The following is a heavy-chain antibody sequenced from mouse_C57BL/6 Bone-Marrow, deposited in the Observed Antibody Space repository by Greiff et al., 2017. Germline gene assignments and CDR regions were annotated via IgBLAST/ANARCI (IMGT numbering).Heavy chain of an antibody. Sequence: EVKLVESGAELVRPGASVKLSCTASGFNIKDDYMHWVKQRPEQGLEWIGWIDPENGDTEYASKFQGKATITADTSSNTAYLQLSSLTSEDTAVYYCTTGMTTVVDYWGQGTTLTVSS. V-gene: IGHV14-4*01. D-gene: IGHD1-1*01. CDR1: GFNIKDDY. CDR2: IDPENGDT. CDR3: TTGMTTVVDY. J-gene: IGHJ2*01.